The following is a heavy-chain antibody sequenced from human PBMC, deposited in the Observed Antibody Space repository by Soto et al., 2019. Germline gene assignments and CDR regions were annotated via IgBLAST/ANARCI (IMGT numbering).Heavy chain of an antibody. D-gene: IGHD3-22*01. CDR2: INPNSGGT. V-gene: IGHV1-2*02. CDR1: GYTFTAYY. CDR3: ARGDFDRSGNYNPGWFAP. Sequence: QVQLVQSGAEVKKPGASVKVSCKASGYTFTAYYMHWLRQAPGQGLEWMGWINPNSGGTNYAQRFQGRVTVTNDTSISTTYMELSSLGSDDTAVYYCARGDFDRSGNYNPGWFAPWGQGTLVTVSS. J-gene: IGHJ5*02.